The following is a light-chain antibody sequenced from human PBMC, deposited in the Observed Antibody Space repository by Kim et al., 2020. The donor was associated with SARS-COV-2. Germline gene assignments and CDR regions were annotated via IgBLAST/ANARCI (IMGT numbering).Light chain of an antibody. CDR1: SSDVGGYNY. CDR2: DVS. CDR3: SSYSTTSTPVV. Sequence: QSALTQPASVSGSPGQSITISCTGTSSDVGGYNYVSWYQQHPGKAPKLMIYDVSRRPSGVSNRFSGSKSGNMASLTISGLQAEDEAVYYCSSYSTTSTPVVFGGGTKVTVL. V-gene: IGLV2-14*01. J-gene: IGLJ2*01.